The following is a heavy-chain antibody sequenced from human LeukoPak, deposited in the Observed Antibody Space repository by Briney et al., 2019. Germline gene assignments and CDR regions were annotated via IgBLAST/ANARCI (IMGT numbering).Heavy chain of an antibody. CDR3: ARGGCGGDCGPPQISTFYYMDV. J-gene: IGHJ6*03. V-gene: IGHV1-69*13. D-gene: IGHD2-21*02. CDR2: IIPIFGTA. CDR1: GGTFSSYA. Sequence: SVKVSCKASGGTFSSYAISWVRQAPGQGLEWMGGIIPIFGTANYAQKFQGRVTITADESTSTAYMELSSLRSEDTAVYYCARGGCGGDCGPPQISTFYYMDVWGKGTTVTISS.